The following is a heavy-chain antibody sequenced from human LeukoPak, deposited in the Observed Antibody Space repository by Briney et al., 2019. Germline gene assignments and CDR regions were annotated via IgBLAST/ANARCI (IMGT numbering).Heavy chain of an antibody. CDR3: ARRGGSVGGTAFDH. CDR2: INHSGGT. J-gene: IGHJ4*02. Sequence: WGTLSLTCAVSGGSFSTYYWSWVRQPPGKGLEWVGVINHSGGTNYSPSLKSRLTTSVDTSKNQFSLKLSSVTVADTAVYYCARRGGSVGGTAFDHWGQRALLTVSS. V-gene: IGHV4-34*01. CDR1: GGSFSTYY. D-gene: IGHD6-19*01.